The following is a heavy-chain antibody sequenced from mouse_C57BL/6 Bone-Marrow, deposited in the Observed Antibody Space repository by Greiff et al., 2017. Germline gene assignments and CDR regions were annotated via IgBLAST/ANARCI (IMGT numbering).Heavy chain of an antibody. CDR3: AIGEGTIDSSGY. J-gene: IGHJ2*01. V-gene: IGHV1-74*01. D-gene: IGHD3-2*02. Sequence: QVHVKQSGAELVKPGASVKVSCKASGYTFTSYWMHWVKQRPGQGLEWIGRIHPSDSDTNYNQKFKGKATLTVDKSSSTAYMQLSSLTSEDSAVYYCAIGEGTIDSSGYWGQGTTLTVSS. CDR2: IHPSDSDT. CDR1: GYTFTSYW.